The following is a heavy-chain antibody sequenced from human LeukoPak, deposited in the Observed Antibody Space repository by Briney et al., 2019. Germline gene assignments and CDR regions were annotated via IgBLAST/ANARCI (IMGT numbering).Heavy chain of an antibody. D-gene: IGHD3-10*01. V-gene: IGHV3-23*01. Sequence: GGSLRLSCAASGFTFSYYAMGWVRQAPGKGLEWVSGGSAYYADSVKGRFTISRDNSKNTLYLQMDSLRAEDTAVYYCVRGVNTPDYWGQGTLVTVSS. CDR2: GSA. J-gene: IGHJ4*02. CDR1: GFTFSYYA. CDR3: VRGVNTPDY.